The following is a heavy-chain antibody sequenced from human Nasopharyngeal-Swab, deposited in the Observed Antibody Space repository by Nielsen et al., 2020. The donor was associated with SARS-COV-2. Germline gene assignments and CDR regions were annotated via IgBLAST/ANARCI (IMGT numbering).Heavy chain of an antibody. CDR3: AKEGATGWFDP. Sequence: SETLSLTCTVSGVSISSQYWSWIRQPPGKGLEWIGYISHNSGTNYNPSLKSRVTMFMDTSKNQLSLKLRSVTAADTAVYYCAKEGATGWFDPWGQGTLVTVSS. CDR2: ISHNSGT. CDR1: GVSISSQY. J-gene: IGHJ5*02. V-gene: IGHV4-59*11.